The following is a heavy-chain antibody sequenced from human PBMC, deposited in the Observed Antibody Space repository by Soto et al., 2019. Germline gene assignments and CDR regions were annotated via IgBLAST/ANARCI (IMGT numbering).Heavy chain of an antibody. J-gene: IGHJ4*02. Sequence: QVQLQESGPGLVKPSETLSLTCTVSGGSISSYYWGWIRQPPGKGLEWIGYIYYSGSTNYNPSLKSRVTISVDTSKNQFSLKLSSVTAADTAVYYCARRYYDILTGYYYFDYWGQGTLVTVSS. CDR2: IYYSGST. V-gene: IGHV4-59*08. CDR1: GGSISSYY. D-gene: IGHD3-9*01. CDR3: ARRYYDILTGYYYFDY.